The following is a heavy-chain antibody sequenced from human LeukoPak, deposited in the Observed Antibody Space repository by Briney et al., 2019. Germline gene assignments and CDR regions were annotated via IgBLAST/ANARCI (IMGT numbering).Heavy chain of an antibody. D-gene: IGHD6-19*01. CDR1: GGSISTYY. J-gene: IGHJ2*01. CDR2: IYYSGST. CDR3: ARDQGQWAWYFDL. Sequence: SETLSLTCTVSGGSISTYYWSWLRQPPGKGLEWIGYIYYSGSTNYNPSFKSRVTISVDTSKTQFSLKLSSVTAADTAVYYCARDQGQWAWYFDLWGRGTLVTVSS. V-gene: IGHV4-59*01.